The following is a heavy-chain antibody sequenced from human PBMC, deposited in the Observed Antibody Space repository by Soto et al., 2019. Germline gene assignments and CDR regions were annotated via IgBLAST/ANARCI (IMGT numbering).Heavy chain of an antibody. CDR1: GYTFTGYY. J-gene: IGHJ3*02. Sequence: ASVKVSCKASGYTFTGYYMHWVRQAPGQGLEWMGWINPNSGGTNYAQKFQGWVTMTRDTSISTAYMELSRLRSDDTVVYYCANSITGRPNDAFDIWGQGTMVTVSS. CDR2: INPNSGGT. CDR3: ANSITGRPNDAFDI. V-gene: IGHV1-2*04. D-gene: IGHD1-20*01.